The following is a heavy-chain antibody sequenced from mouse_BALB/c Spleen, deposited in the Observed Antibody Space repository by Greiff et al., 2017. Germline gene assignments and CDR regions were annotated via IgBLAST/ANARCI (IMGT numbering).Heavy chain of an antibody. J-gene: IGHJ4*01. V-gene: IGHV5-17*02. CDR2: ISSGSSTI. Sequence: EVMLVESGGGLVQPGGSRKLSCAASGFTFSSFGMHWVRQAPEKGLEWVAYISSGSSTIYYADTVKGRFTISRDNPKNTLFLQMTSLRSEDTAMYYCARGKSPYYYAMDYWGQGTSVTVSS. CDR1: GFTFSSFG. CDR3: ARGKSPYYYAMDY.